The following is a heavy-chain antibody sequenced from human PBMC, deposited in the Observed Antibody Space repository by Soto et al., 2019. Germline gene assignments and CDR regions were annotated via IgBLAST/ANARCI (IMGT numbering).Heavy chain of an antibody. CDR3: ARRYGQGFDY. CDR2: IYYSGST. J-gene: IGHJ4*02. V-gene: IGHV4-59*08. Sequence: WCWIRQPPGKGLEWIGYIYYSGSTNYNPSLKSRVTISVDTSKNQFSLKLSSVTAADTAVYYCARRYGQGFDYWGQGTLVTVS. D-gene: IGHD4-17*01.